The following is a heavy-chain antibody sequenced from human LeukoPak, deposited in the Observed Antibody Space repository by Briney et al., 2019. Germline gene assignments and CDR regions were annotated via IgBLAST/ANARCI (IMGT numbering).Heavy chain of an antibody. D-gene: IGHD2-15*01. CDR3: ATRDIVVVVAATLVDY. J-gene: IGHJ4*02. V-gene: IGHV3-23*01. Sequence: GGSLRLSCAASGFTFSSYSMTWVRQAPGKGLEWVSGISGSGDSTYYADSVKGRFTISRDNSKKTLYLQMNSLRAEDTAVYYCATRDIVVVVAATLVDYWGQGTLVTVSS. CDR1: GFTFSSYS. CDR2: ISGSGDST.